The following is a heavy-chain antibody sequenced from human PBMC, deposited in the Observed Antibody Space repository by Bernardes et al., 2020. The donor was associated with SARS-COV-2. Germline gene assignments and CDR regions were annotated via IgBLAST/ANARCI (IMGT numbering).Heavy chain of an antibody. CDR3: AKFKVLRHLDWSLSWLEYYAVS. Sequence: SETLSLTCTVSGGSISSSYWSWIRQPAGTGLEWIGRIYTSGSTNYNPSLKSRVTMSVDTSKNQFSLKLSSVTAADTAVYYCAKFKVLRHLDWSLSWLEYYAVSWGQGTLVTVSS. CDR2: IYTSGST. D-gene: IGHD3-9*01. V-gene: IGHV4-4*07. CDR1: GGSISSSY. J-gene: IGHJ4*02.